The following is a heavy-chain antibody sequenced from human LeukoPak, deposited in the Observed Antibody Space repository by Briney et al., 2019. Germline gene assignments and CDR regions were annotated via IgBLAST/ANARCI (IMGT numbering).Heavy chain of an antibody. CDR3: ARGDYYY. CDR2: IYYCGST. Sequence: PSETLSLTCTVSGGSISSYYWSWIRQPPGQGLEWIGYIYYCGSTNYNPSLKIRVTISVDTSKNQFSLKLSSVTAAATAVDYCARGDYYYWGQGTLVTVSS. V-gene: IGHV4-59*08. J-gene: IGHJ4*02. D-gene: IGHD2/OR15-2a*01. CDR1: GGSISSYY.